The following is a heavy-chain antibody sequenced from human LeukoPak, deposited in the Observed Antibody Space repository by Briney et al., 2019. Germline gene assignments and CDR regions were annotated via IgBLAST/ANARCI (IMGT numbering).Heavy chain of an antibody. J-gene: IGHJ4*02. CDR1: GFTFSSYG. CDR2: ISYDGSNK. Sequence: GGSPRLSCAASGFTFSSYGMHWVREAPGKGLEWVAVISYDGSNKYYADSVKGRFTISRDNSKNTLYLQMNSLRAEDTAVYYCAKDADQLLSGYYFDYWGQGTLVTVSS. D-gene: IGHD2-2*01. CDR3: AKDADQLLSGYYFDY. V-gene: IGHV3-30*18.